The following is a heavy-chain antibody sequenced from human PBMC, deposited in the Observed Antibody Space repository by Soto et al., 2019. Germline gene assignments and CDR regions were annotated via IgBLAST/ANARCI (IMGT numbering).Heavy chain of an antibody. V-gene: IGHV4-59*01. CDR1: GGSIRGYS. J-gene: IGHJ6*02. D-gene: IGHD3-9*01. CDR3: AREESPVSPHYFYYGLDA. CDR2: VYYSGGT. Sequence: SETLSLTCTVSGGSIRGYSWSWIRQPPGKGLEWIGYVYYSGGTNYSPSFKDRVTISVDTTENQFSLKVNSVTAADTAVYYCAREESPVSPHYFYYGLDAWCQGTTVTVSS.